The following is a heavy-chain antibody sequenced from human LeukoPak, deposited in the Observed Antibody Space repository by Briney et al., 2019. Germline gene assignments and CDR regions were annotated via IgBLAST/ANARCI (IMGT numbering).Heavy chain of an antibody. V-gene: IGHV4-31*03. J-gene: IGHJ4*02. Sequence: SETLSLTCTVSGGSISSGGYYWSWIRQHPGEGLEWIGYIYYSGSTYYNPSLKSRVTISVDTSKNQFSLKLSSVTAADTAVYYCARKHSGYYDSSGFQYYFDYWGQGTLVTVSS. CDR3: ARKHSGYYDSSGFQYYFDY. CDR1: GGSISSGGYY. CDR2: IYYSGST. D-gene: IGHD3-22*01.